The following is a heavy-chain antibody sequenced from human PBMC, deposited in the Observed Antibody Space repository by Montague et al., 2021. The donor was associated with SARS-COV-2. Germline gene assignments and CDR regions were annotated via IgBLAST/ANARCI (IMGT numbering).Heavy chain of an antibody. D-gene: IGHD6-13*01. Sequence: SLRLSCAASGFTFDDYGMNWVRQAPGKGLGWVSGINWNGGSTGYADSVKGRFTISRDNAKNSLYLQMNSLRAEDTALYYCARDSSSWRIQGFFGYWGQGTLVTVSS. CDR2: INWNGGST. V-gene: IGHV3-20*04. CDR1: GFTFDDYG. CDR3: ARDSSSWRIQGFFGY. J-gene: IGHJ4*02.